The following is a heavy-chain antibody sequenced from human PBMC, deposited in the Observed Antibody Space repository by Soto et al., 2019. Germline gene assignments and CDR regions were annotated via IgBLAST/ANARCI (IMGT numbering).Heavy chain of an antibody. V-gene: IGHV4-31*03. CDR3: ARDRGGYSDYYYNYGMDV. Sequence: SETLSLTCTVSGGSINSGGYYWSWIRHHPGKGLEWIGNIHYSGSTYYNPSLKSRVTVVVDTSKNQFSLKLRSVTAADAAVYYCARDRGGYSDYYYNYGMDVWGQGTTVTVSS. CDR1: GGSINSGGYY. J-gene: IGHJ6*02. CDR2: IHYSGST. D-gene: IGHD5-18*01.